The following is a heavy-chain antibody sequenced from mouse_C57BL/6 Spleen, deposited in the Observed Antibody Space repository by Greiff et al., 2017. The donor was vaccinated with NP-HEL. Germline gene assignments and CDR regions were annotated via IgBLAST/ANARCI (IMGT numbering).Heavy chain of an antibody. V-gene: IGHV6-6*01. Sequence: EVHLVESGGGLVQPGGSMKLSCAASGFTFSDAWMDWVRQSPEKGLEWVAEIRNKANNHATYYAESVKGRFTISRDDSKSSVYLQMNSLRAEDTGIYYCITTLRNYWFAYWGQGTLVTVSA. D-gene: IGHD2-1*01. CDR2: IRNKANNHAT. CDR3: ITTLRNYWFAY. J-gene: IGHJ3*01. CDR1: GFTFSDAW.